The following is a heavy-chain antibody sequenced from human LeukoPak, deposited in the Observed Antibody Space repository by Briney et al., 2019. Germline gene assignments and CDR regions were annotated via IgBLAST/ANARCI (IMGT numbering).Heavy chain of an antibody. CDR1: GGSISSYY. D-gene: IGHD5-12*01. CDR3: ARSGYSGYDDAFDI. V-gene: IGHV4-39*07. J-gene: IGHJ3*02. Sequence: SETLSLTCTVSGGSISSYYWGWIRQPPGKGLEWIGSIYYSGSTYYNPSLKSRVTISVDTSKNQFSLKLSSVTAADTAVYYCARSGYSGYDDAFDIWGQGTMVTVSS. CDR2: IYYSGST.